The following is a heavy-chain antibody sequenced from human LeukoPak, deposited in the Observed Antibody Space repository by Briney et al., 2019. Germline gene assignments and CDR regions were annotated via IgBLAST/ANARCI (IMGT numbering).Heavy chain of an antibody. CDR2: INPSGGST. CDR1: GYTFTGYY. V-gene: IGHV1-46*01. D-gene: IGHD6-13*01. J-gene: IGHJ3*02. Sequence: GASVKVSCKASGYTFTGYYMHWVRQAPGQGLEWMGIINPSGGSTSYAQKFQGRVTMTRDMSTSTVYMELSSLRSEDTAVYYCARKLAAADAFDIWGQGTMVTVSS. CDR3: ARKLAAADAFDI.